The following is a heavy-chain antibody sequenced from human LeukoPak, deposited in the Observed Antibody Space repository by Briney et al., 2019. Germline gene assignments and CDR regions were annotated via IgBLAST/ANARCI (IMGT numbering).Heavy chain of an antibody. V-gene: IGHV3-7*01. CDR1: GFTFSSYW. CDR3: ARVPYDFWSGYYSEKTSYYFDY. CDR2: IKQDGSEK. J-gene: IGHJ4*02. D-gene: IGHD3-3*01. Sequence: GGSLRLSCAASGFTFSSYWMSWVRQAPGKGLEWVANIKQDGSEKYYVDSVKGRFTISRDNAKNSLYLQMNSLRAEDTAVYYCARVPYDFWSGYYSEKTSYYFDYWGQGTLVTVSS.